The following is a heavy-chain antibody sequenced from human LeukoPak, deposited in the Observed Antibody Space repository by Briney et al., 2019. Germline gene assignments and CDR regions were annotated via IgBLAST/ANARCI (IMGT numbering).Heavy chain of an antibody. V-gene: IGHV4-59*08. CDR2: IYYSGST. Sequence: SETLSLTCTVSGGSISSYYWSWIRQPPGKGLEWIGYIYYSGSTNYNPSLKSRVTISVDTSKNQFSLKLSSVTAADTAVYYCARQRKSYDFWSGYYPPGPFDYWGQGTLVTVSS. CDR3: ARQRKSYDFWSGYYPPGPFDY. CDR1: GGSISSYY. J-gene: IGHJ4*02. D-gene: IGHD3-3*01.